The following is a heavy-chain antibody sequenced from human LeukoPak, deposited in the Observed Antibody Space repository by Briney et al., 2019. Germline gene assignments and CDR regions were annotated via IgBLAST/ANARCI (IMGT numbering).Heavy chain of an antibody. CDR2: IYYSGST. D-gene: IGHD1-26*01. CDR3: ARSPLVGATTGLPPDY. V-gene: IGHV4-61*01. J-gene: IGHJ4*02. CDR1: GDSFSSGSYY. Sequence: PSETLSLTCTVSGDSFSSGSYYWSWIRQPPGKGLEWIGYIYYSGSTNYNPSLKSRVTISVDTSKNQFSLKLSSVTAADTAVYYCARSPLVGATTGLPPDYWGQGTLVTVSS.